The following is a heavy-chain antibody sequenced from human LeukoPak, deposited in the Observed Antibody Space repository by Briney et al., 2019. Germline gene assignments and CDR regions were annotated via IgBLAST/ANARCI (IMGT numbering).Heavy chain of an antibody. CDR2: ISAYNGNT. CDR3: ARGNPTGYDILTGYGDFDY. J-gene: IGHJ4*02. CDR1: GYTFTSYG. V-gene: IGHV1-18*01. Sequence: ASVKVSCKASGYTFTSYGISWVRQAPGQGLEWMGWISAYNGNTNYAQKLQGRVTMTTGTSTSTAYMELRSLRSDDTAVYYCARGNPTGYDILTGYGDFDYWGQGTLVTVSS. D-gene: IGHD3-9*01.